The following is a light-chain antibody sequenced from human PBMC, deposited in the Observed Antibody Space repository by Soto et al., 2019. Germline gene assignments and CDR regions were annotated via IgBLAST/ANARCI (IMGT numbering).Light chain of an antibody. CDR2: LEGSGSY. CDR1: SGHSSYT. CDR3: ETWDSNVYV. V-gene: IGLV4-60*03. J-gene: IGLJ1*01. Sequence: QLVLTQSSSASASLGSSVKLTCTLSSGHSSYTIAWHQQQPGKAPRYLMKLEGSGSYNKGSGVPDRFSGSSSGADRYLTISNLQSEDEADYYCETWDSNVYVFGTGTKVTVL.